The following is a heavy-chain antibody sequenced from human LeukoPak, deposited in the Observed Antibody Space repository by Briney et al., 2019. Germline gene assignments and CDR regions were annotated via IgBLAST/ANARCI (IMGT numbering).Heavy chain of an antibody. V-gene: IGHV3-15*01. Sequence: GGSLRLSCAASGFTFSNAWISWVRQAPGKGLEWVGRIKSKTDGGTTDYAAPVKGRFTISRDDSKNTLYLQMNGLKTEDTAVYYCTTLPLSGITMIVVVPDYWGQGTLVTVSS. CDR3: TTLPLSGITMIVVVPDY. CDR1: GFTFSNAW. CDR2: IKSKTDGGTT. D-gene: IGHD3-22*01. J-gene: IGHJ4*02.